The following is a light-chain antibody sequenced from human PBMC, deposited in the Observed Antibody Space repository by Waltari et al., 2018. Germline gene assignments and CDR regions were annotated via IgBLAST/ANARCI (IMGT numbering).Light chain of an antibody. CDR3: CSYAGSSTLV. Sequence: QSALTQPASVSGSPGQSITISCTGTSSDVVAYHLVSWHQQHPGKAPKLMIYEDSKRPSGVSNRFSGSKSGNTAYLTISGLQAEDEADYYCCSYAGSSTLVFGGGTKLTVL. V-gene: IGLV2-23*01. CDR1: SSDVVAYHL. J-gene: IGLJ2*01. CDR2: EDS.